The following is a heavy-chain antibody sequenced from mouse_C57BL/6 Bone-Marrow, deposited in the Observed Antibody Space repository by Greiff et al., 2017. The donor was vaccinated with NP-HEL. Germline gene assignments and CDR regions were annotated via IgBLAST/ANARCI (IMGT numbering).Heavy chain of an antibody. J-gene: IGHJ2*01. CDR3: VAGGFHTDY. Sequence: EVNLVESGGGLVQPKGSLKLSCAASGFSFNTYAMNWVRQAPGKGLEWVARIRSKSNNYATYYADSVKDRFTISRDDSESMLYLQMNNLKTEDTAMYYCVAGGFHTDYWGQGTTLTVSS. CDR1: GFSFNTYA. CDR2: IRSKSNNYAT. D-gene: IGHD5-1-1*01. V-gene: IGHV10-1*01.